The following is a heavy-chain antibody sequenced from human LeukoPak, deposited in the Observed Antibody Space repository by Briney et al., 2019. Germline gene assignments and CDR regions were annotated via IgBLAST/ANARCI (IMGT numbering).Heavy chain of an antibody. Sequence: VSCXXXGYXLTXYPVNWVRQAPGQGLEWMGWINTETQKPTYAQGFTGRFVFSLDTSLSTAYLQISNLKAEDTAIYYCARDPSGGGSASDYWGQGTLVTVSP. J-gene: IGHJ4*02. D-gene: IGHD1-26*01. CDR1: GYXLTXYP. CDR2: INTETQKP. V-gene: IGHV7-4-1*02. CDR3: ARDPSGGGSASDY.